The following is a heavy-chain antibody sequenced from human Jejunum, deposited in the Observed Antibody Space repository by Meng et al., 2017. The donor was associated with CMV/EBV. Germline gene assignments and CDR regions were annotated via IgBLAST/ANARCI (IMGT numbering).Heavy chain of an antibody. J-gene: IGHJ4*02. CDR1: GFTIDMYE. CDR2: ITSDGNTK. CDR3: VRHLLNRYTNIDY. D-gene: IGHD5-18*01. V-gene: IGHV3-48*03. Sequence: SGFTIDMYEMNWVRQAPGRGLEWVSLITSDGNTKYYADSVEGRFTISRDNAKNSLLLQMSNLRAEDTAVYYCVRHLLNRYTNIDYWGQGTRVTVSS.